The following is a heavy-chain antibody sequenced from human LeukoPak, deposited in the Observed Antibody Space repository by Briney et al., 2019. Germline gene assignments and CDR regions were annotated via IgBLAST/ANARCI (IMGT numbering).Heavy chain of an antibody. J-gene: IGHJ3*02. CDR2: ISSGGTTI. D-gene: IGHD3-10*01. CDR1: GFSFRDYG. Sequence: PGGSLRLSCAASGFSFRDYGLYWVRQAPGKGLEWVSYISSGGTTIKYADSVKGQFTVSRDDAEMSLYLSMDSLRIEDTALYYCGAGRQFVGAFDIWGQGTLVTVSS. CDR3: GAGRQFVGAFDI. V-gene: IGHV3-48*03.